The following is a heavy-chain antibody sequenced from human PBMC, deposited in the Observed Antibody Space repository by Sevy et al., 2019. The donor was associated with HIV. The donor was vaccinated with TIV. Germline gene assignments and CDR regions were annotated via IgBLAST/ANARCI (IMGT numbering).Heavy chain of an antibody. CDR1: GFTFSSYS. Sequence: GGSLRLSCAASGFTFSSYSMNWVRQAPGKGLEWVSSISSSSSYIYYADSVKGRFTISRDSAKNSLYLQMNSLRAEDTAVYYCARERSNWNQYYYYYYMDVWGKGTTVTVSS. J-gene: IGHJ6*03. D-gene: IGHD1-20*01. V-gene: IGHV3-21*01. CDR3: ARERSNWNQYYYYYYMDV. CDR2: ISSSSSYI.